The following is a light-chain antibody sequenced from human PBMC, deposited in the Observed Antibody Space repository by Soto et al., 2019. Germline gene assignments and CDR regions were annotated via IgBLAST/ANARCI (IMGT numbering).Light chain of an antibody. V-gene: IGLV2-14*01. Sequence: QSALTQPASVSGSPGQSITISCTGTSSDVGGYNYVSWYQHHPGKAPKLMIYEVSNRPSGVSYRFSGSKSGNTASLTISGLQAEDEADYYCSSYTDSSNYVFGTGTKVTVL. CDR1: SSDVGGYNY. J-gene: IGLJ1*01. CDR2: EVS. CDR3: SSYTDSSNYV.